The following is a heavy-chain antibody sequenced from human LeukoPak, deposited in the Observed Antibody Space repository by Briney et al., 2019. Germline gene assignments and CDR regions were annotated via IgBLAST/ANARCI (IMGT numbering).Heavy chain of an antibody. Sequence: SETLSLTCTVSGGSISTSVDYWGWIRQPPGKGLEWIGRIHPSGSTNYNPSLKSRVTLSVDTSKNQFSLKLSSVTAADTAVYYCARGPPPDFDYWGRGTLVTVSS. V-gene: IGHV4-39*07. CDR2: IHPSGST. CDR1: GGSISTSVDY. J-gene: IGHJ4*02. CDR3: ARGPPPDFDY.